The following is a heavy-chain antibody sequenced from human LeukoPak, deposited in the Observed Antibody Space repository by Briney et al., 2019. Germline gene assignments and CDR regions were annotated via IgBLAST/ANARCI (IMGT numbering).Heavy chain of an antibody. CDR3: ARESVTMVRGAPGNWFDP. D-gene: IGHD3-10*01. Sequence: ASVKVSCKASGYIFTSYGFSWVRQAPGQGLEWMGWISPYNGNTIYAQNLQGRVTMTTDTSTSTAYMELRSLRSDDTAVYYCARESVTMVRGAPGNWFDPWGQGTLVTVSS. J-gene: IGHJ5*02. V-gene: IGHV1-18*01. CDR1: GYIFTSYG. CDR2: ISPYNGNT.